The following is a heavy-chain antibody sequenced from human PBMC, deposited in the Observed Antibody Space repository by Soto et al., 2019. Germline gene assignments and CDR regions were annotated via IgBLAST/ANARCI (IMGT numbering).Heavy chain of an antibody. D-gene: IGHD3-9*01. V-gene: IGHV3-66*01. CDR2: MYSGGST. CDR1: GFTVNTKY. Sequence: PGGSLRLSCAASGFTVNTKYMSWVRQAPGKGLEWFSVMYSGGSTYYADSVKGRFTVSRDNSKNILYLQMNSLRAEDTAVYYCAKYDTSSSSFDYWGQGTLVTVSS. CDR3: AKYDTSSSSFDY. J-gene: IGHJ4*02.